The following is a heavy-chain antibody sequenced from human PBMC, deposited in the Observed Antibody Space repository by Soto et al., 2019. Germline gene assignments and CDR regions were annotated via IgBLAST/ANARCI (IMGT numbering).Heavy chain of an antibody. J-gene: IGHJ3*02. V-gene: IGHV4-34*01. CDR1: GGSFSTYY. CDR3: AGPKGGDDAFDI. CDR2: INHSGST. D-gene: IGHD2-15*01. Sequence: QVQLQQWGAGLLKPSETLSLTCAVYGGSFSTYYWSWIRQPPGKGLEWLGEINHSGSTKYNPSLKSRVTISVDTTKNQLSLKLSSVTAADTAVYYCAGPKGGDDAFDIWGKGTMVTVSS.